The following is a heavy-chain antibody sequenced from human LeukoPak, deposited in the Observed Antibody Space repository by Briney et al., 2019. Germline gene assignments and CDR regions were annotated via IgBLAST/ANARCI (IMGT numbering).Heavy chain of an antibody. J-gene: IGHJ4*02. D-gene: IGHD2-15*01. Sequence: ASVKVSCKASGYTFTSYSISWGRQAPGQGLEGMGWISAYNGNTIYAQKVKGRVTMTTDTSTSTAYMELRSLKSDDTAVYYCARASYCSGGSCYSDYWGQGTLVTVSS. V-gene: IGHV1-18*01. CDR3: ARASYCSGGSCYSDY. CDR2: ISAYNGNT. CDR1: GYTFTSYS.